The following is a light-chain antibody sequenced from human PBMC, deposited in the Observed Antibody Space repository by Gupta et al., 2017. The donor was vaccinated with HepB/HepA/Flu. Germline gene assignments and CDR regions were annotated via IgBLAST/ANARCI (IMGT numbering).Light chain of an antibody. J-gene: IGKJ2*01. Sequence: DIQMTQSPSTLSASVGDRVTITCRASQSVNTWLAWYQQKPGKAPRLLIYKASSLQSGVPSRFSGSGSGTEFTLTISSLQPDDFATYYCQQQNTYRRTFGQGTKLEIK. V-gene: IGKV1-5*03. CDR2: KAS. CDR1: QSVNTW. CDR3: QQQNTYRRT.